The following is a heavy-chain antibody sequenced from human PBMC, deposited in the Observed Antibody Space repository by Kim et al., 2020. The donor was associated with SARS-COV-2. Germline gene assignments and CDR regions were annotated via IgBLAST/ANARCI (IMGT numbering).Heavy chain of an antibody. CDR2: VYSSGNP. D-gene: IGHD6-19*01. CDR3: ARISGVDGSNLDAFDI. Sequence: GGSLRLSCAASGFTVSSHFMSWVRQAPGKGLEWVSVVYSSGNPYYADSVKGRFIISRDNSKNTLYMQMNSLRVEDTGVYYCARISGVDGSNLDAFDIWG. J-gene: IGHJ3*02. CDR1: GFTVSSHF. V-gene: IGHV3-66*01.